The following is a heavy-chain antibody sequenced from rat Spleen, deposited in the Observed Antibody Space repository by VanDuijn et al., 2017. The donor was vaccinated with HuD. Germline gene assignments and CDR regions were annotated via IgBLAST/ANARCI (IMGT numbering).Heavy chain of an antibody. CDR3: VREAFGVDY. Sequence: EVKLVESGGGLVQPGRSLKLSCAASGFNFNDYWMGWVRQAPGKGLEWIAEINKDSRTIKYTPSLKDKFTISRNNAQNTLYLLMTKLGSEKKAIYYCVREAFGVDYWGQGVMVTVSS. CDR2: INKDSRTI. V-gene: IGHV4-2*01. D-gene: IGHD4-3*01. J-gene: IGHJ2*01. CDR1: GFNFNDYW.